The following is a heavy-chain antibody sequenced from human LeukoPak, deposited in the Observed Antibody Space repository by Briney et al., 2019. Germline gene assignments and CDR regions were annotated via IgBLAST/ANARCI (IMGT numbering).Heavy chain of an antibody. J-gene: IGHJ3*02. CDR1: GFTFSSYA. V-gene: IGHV3-23*01. CDR2: ISGSGGST. D-gene: IGHD3-10*01. Sequence: GGSLRLSCAASGFTFSSYAMSWVRQAPGKGLEWVSAISGSGGSTYYADSVKGRFTISRDNSKNTLYLQMNSLRAEDTAVYYCAKDLYGSGSYYKGAFDIWGQGTMVTVSS. CDR3: AKDLYGSGSYYKGAFDI.